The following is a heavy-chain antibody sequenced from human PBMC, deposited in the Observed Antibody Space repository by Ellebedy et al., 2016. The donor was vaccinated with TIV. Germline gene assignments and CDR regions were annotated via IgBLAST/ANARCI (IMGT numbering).Heavy chain of an antibody. V-gene: IGHV4-39*01. CDR2: FSQSGST. J-gene: IGHJ5*02. Sequence: MPSETLSLTCTVSGDSISSSVYYLGWIRQPPGKGLEWIGSFSQSGSTYYNPSLTSRVTISVDTSKNQFSLKLSSVTAADTAIFYCARHSTVTTIGTWGQGALVTVSS. CDR3: ARHSTVTTIGT. D-gene: IGHD4-17*01. CDR1: GDSISSSVYY.